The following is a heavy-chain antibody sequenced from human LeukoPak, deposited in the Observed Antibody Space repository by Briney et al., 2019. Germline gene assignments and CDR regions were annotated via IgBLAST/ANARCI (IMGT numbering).Heavy chain of an antibody. CDR2: IKQDGSEK. V-gene: IGHV3-7*01. CDR3: ARQVENWFDP. D-gene: IGHD2-15*01. Sequence: GGSLRLSCAASGFTFSSYWMSWVRQAPGKGLERVANIKQDGSEKYYVDSVKGRFAISRDNAKNSLYLQMNGLRAEDTAVYYCARQVENWFDPWGQGTLVTVSS. CDR1: GFTFSSYW. J-gene: IGHJ5*02.